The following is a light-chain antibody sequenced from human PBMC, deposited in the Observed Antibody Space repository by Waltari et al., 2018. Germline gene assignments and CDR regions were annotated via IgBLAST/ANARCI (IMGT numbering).Light chain of an antibody. Sequence: ATPPRRASKSVSNSLAWNQPQPGPAPRLLIYDASTRATGTPARFSGSGSGTDFSLTISSLEPEDFAVYYCQQRGNGLTFGGGTKVEIK. CDR2: DAS. CDR1: KSVSNS. J-gene: IGKJ4*01. CDR3: QQRGNGLT. V-gene: IGKV3-11*01.